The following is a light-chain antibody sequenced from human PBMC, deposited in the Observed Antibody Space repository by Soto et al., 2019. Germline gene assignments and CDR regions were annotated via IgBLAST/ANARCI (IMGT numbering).Light chain of an antibody. V-gene: IGKV3-20*01. J-gene: IGKJ2*01. Sequence: EIVLTQSPGTLSLSPGERATLSCRASQSVSSSYLAWYQQKPGQAPRPLIYGASSRAIGIPDRFSGSGSGTDFTLTISRLEPEDFAVYYCHQYGSWYSFGQGTKLEIK. CDR2: GAS. CDR1: QSVSSSY. CDR3: HQYGSWYS.